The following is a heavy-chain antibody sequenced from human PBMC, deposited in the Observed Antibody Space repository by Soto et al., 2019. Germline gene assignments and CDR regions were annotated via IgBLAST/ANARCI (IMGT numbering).Heavy chain of an antibody. CDR3: ASQYSTSWYWFDP. J-gene: IGHJ5*02. CDR1: GFSLSNAGLG. D-gene: IGHD6-13*01. CDR2: IFSNDEK. V-gene: IGHV2-26*01. Sequence: QVTVKESGPVLVKPTETLTLTCTVSGFSLSNAGLGVSWIRQPPGKALEWLAHIFSNDEKSYSTSLKSRLTISKDTSKRQVVLIMTNMDPVDTATYYCASQYSTSWYWFDPWGQGTLVTVSS.